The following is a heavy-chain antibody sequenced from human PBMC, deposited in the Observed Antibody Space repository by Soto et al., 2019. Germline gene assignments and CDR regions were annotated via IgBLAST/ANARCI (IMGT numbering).Heavy chain of an antibody. CDR3: ATYYDFWSGGPRAYYFAY. CDR2: IYYSGST. J-gene: IGHJ4*02. CDR1: GGSISSSSYY. Sequence: SETLSLTCTVSGGSISSSSYYWGWIRQPPGKGLEWIGSIYYSGSTYYNPSLKSRVTISVDTSKNQFSLKLSSVTAADTAVYYCATYYDFWSGGPRAYYFAYWGQGTLVTVSS. D-gene: IGHD3-3*01. V-gene: IGHV4-39*01.